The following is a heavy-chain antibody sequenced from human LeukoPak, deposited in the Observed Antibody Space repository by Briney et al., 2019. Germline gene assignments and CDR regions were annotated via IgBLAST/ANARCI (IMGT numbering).Heavy chain of an antibody. CDR3: ARDYYGMDV. Sequence: GRSLRLSCAASGFTFSSYGMDWVRQAPGKGLEWVAVIWYDGSNKYYADSVKGRFTISRDNSKNTLYLQMNSLRAEDTAVYYCARDYYGMDVWGQGTTVTVSS. CDR2: IWYDGSNK. J-gene: IGHJ6*02. V-gene: IGHV3-33*01. CDR1: GFTFSSYG.